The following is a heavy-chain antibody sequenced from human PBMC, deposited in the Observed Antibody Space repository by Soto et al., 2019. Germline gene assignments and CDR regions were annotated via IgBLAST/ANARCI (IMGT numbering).Heavy chain of an antibody. Sequence: QVQLQQWGAGLLKPSETLSLNCAVYGGSFSGYYWSWIRQPPGKGLEWIGEINHSGSTNYNPSLKSRVTISVDTSKNQFSLKLSSVTAADTAVYYCARGGGIQLWFRWFDPWGQGTLVTVSS. CDR1: GGSFSGYY. D-gene: IGHD5-18*01. V-gene: IGHV4-34*01. CDR2: INHSGST. J-gene: IGHJ5*02. CDR3: ARGGGIQLWFRWFDP.